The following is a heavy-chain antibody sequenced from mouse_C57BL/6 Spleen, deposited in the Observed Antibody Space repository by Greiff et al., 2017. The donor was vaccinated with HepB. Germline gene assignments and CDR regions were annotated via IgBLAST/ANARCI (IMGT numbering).Heavy chain of an antibody. CDR3: ARSSGYGSRGRYFDV. V-gene: IGHV1-69*01. CDR1: GYTFTSYW. D-gene: IGHD1-1*01. Sequence: VQLQQPGAELVMPGASVKLSCKASGYTFTSYWMHWVKQRPGQGLEWIGEIDPSDSYTNYNQKFKGKSTLTVDKSSSTAYMQLSSLTSEDSAVYYCARSSGYGSRGRYFDVWGTGTTVTVSS. CDR2: IDPSDSYT. J-gene: IGHJ1*03.